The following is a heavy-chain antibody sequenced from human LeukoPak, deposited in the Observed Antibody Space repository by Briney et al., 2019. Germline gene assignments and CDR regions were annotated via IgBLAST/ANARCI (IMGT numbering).Heavy chain of an antibody. CDR2: INPSSGGT. Sequence: ASVKVSCKASGYTFTDYYLHWVRQAPGQGLEWMGWINPSSGGTNYARKFQGGFTMTRDTSISTAYIELSSLRSDDTAVYYCARDAGSSGWPRFDYWGQGTLVTVSS. CDR1: GYTFTDYY. V-gene: IGHV1-2*02. CDR3: ARDAGSSGWPRFDY. J-gene: IGHJ4*02. D-gene: IGHD6-19*01.